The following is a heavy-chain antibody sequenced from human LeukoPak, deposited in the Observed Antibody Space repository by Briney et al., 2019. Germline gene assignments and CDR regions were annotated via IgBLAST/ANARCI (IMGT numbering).Heavy chain of an antibody. Sequence: HAGGSLRLSCVGSGFTFRSHAMSWVRQAPEKGLEFVSGIYENGGTTYYADSVKGRFSISRDNSKNTLYLQMDSLRGEDTAVYYCAKDFRIGYSARFDYWGQGVLVTVSS. CDR2: IYENGGTT. V-gene: IGHV3-23*01. J-gene: IGHJ4*02. CDR3: AKDFRIGYSARFDY. CDR1: GFTFRSHA. D-gene: IGHD2-21*01.